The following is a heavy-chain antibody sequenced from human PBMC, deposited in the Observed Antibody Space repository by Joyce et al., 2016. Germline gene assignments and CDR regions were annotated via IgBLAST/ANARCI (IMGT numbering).Heavy chain of an antibody. D-gene: IGHD6-13*01. CDR3: ASSGSSYYVWLDP. CDR2: INVSHGDT. J-gene: IGHJ5*02. Sequence: QVHLVQSGAEVKKPGASVKVSCKASGYSFIGYAMHWVRQAPGQSLEWMGWINVSHGDTKYSQRFQDRVNLTTDTAASTAFMELRSLKSEDTAIYYCASSGSSYYVWLDPWGQGTLVAVSS. V-gene: IGHV1-3*01. CDR1: GYSFIGYA.